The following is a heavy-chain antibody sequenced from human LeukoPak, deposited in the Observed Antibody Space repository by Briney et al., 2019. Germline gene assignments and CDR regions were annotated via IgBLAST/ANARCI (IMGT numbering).Heavy chain of an antibody. Sequence: GGSLRLSCATSGFTFSSYWMTWARQVPGRGLEWEASIKKDGADKYYVESLKGRFTVSRDNARNSLYLQMNSLRVEDTALYYCARGHGDDESFYRALGYWGQGARVTVSP. CDR3: ARGHGDDESFYRALGY. CDR1: GFTFSSYW. J-gene: IGHJ4*02. CDR2: IKKDGADK. V-gene: IGHV3-7*01. D-gene: IGHD3-16*02.